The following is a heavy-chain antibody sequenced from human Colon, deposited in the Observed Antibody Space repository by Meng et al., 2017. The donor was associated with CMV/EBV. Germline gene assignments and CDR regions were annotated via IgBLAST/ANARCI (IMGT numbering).Heavy chain of an antibody. D-gene: IGHD3-16*02. Sequence: GESLKISCVASGFTVSSTYISWVRHAPGKGVEWVAFMYGTGNIFYSDSVKGRFTMSRDNSKSTLYLQMNSLTVEDTAVYFCAGGVVGVIPQDYWGQGTLVTVSS. CDR3: AGGVVGVIPQDY. CDR2: MYGTGNI. V-gene: IGHV3-53*01. J-gene: IGHJ4*02. CDR1: GFTVSSTY.